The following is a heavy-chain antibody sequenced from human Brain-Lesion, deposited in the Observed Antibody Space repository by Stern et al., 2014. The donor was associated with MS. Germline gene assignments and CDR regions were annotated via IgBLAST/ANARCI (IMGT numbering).Heavy chain of an antibody. CDR2: INPKRGGT. D-gene: IGHD3-22*01. V-gene: IGHV1-2*04. Sequence: VQLVQSGAEVKKPGASVKVSCKASGYTFTGYYMHWGRQSPGQGLEWRGRINPKRGGTNYAQKFQGWVTMTRDTSINTAYMELSRLRSDDTAVYYCATYYYDSTGYNDFWGQGTLVTVSS. CDR1: GYTFTGYY. J-gene: IGHJ4*02. CDR3: ATYYYDSTGYNDF.